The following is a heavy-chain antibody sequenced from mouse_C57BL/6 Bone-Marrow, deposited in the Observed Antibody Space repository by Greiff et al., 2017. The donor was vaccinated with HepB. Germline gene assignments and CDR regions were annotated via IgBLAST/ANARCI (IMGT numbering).Heavy chain of an antibody. CDR3: ARENGRGMDY. V-gene: IGHV1-19*01. Sequence: VHVKQSGPVLVKPGASVKMSCKASGYTFTDYYMNWVKQSHGKSLEWIGVINPYNGGTSYNQKFKGKATLTVDKSSSTAYMELNSLTSEDSAVYYCARENGRGMDYWGQGTSVTVSS. CDR1: GYTFTDYY. J-gene: IGHJ4*01. CDR2: INPYNGGT. D-gene: IGHD1-1*01.